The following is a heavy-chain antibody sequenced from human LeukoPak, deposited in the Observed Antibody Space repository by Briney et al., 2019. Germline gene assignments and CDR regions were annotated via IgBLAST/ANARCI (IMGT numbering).Heavy chain of an antibody. Sequence: GASVRVSCKASGYTFTSYDINWVRQATGQGLEWMGWMNPNSGNTGYAQKFQGRVTMTRNTSISTAYMELSSLRSEDTAVYYCASYSGSLDAFDIWGQGTMVTVSS. V-gene: IGHV1-8*01. CDR2: MNPNSGNT. CDR1: GYTFTSYD. J-gene: IGHJ3*02. CDR3: ASYSGSLDAFDI. D-gene: IGHD1-26*01.